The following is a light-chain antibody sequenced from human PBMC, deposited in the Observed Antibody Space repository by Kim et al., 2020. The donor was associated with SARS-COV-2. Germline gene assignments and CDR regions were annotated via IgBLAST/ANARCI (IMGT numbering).Light chain of an antibody. CDR1: QDISNS. J-gene: IGKJ4*01. V-gene: IGKV1-27*01. CDR2: AAS. CDR3: QKYNNAPRS. Sequence: DIQMTQSPSSLSASVGDRVTITCRASQDISNSLAWYQQKPGKVPKLLIYAASTLQSGVPSRFSGSGSGTDFTLTINSLQPEDVATYYCQKYNNAPRSFGGGTKVDIK.